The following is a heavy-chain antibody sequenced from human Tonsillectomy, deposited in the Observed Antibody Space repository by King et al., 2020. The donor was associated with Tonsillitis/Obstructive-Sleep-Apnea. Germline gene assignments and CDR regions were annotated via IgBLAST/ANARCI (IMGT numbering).Heavy chain of an antibody. CDR2: INHSGST. J-gene: IGHJ4*02. D-gene: IGHD2-21*01. CDR3: AKGGVNFFDY. CDR1: GGSLSGYF. Sequence: VQLQQWGAGLLKPSETLSLTCAVYGGSLSGYFWNWILQPPGKGPEWIGEINHSGSTNYNPSLKSRVTISIDTSKNQFSLRLTSVTAADTAVYYCAKGGVNFFDYWGQGTLVTVSP. V-gene: IGHV4-34*02.